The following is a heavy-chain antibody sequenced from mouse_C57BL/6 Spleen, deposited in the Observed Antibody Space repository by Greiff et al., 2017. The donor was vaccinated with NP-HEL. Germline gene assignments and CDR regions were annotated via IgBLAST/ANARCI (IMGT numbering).Heavy chain of an antibody. D-gene: IGHD2-3*01. J-gene: IGHJ3*01. CDR3: ARHGYYEGFAY. V-gene: IGHV5-17*01. CDR2: ISSGSSTI. Sequence: DVQLVESGGGLVKPGGSLKLSCAASGFTFSDYGMHWVRQAPEKGLEWVAYISSGSSTIYYADTVKGRFTISRDNAKNTLFLQLTSLRSEDTAMYYCARHGYYEGFAYWGQGTLVTVSA. CDR1: GFTFSDYG.